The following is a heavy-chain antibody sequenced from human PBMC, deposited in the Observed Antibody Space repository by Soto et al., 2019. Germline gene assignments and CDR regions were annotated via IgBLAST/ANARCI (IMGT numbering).Heavy chain of an antibody. CDR3: ARVDIAVVPSTTFDY. V-gene: IGHV4-39*01. CDR2: IKYRGHT. J-gene: IGHJ4*02. CDR1: GGSISSISYY. D-gene: IGHD2-2*01. Sequence: QLQLQESGPGLVKPSETLALTCTVSGGSISSISYYWGWIRQPPGKGLEWIGSIKYRGHTFYNPSLKRRVPMSVDTSKNQFSLRLSSVTAAETAVYYCARVDIAVVPSTTFDYWGQGTLVTVSS.